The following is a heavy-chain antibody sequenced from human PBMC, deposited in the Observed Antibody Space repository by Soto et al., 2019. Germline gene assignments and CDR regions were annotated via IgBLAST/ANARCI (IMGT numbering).Heavy chain of an antibody. CDR3: ARTPATGNTGDYGGNSWSYGMDV. CDR1: GFSLSTSGMC. V-gene: IGHV2-70*01. Sequence: GSGPTLVNPTQTLTLTCTFSGFSLSTSGMCVSWIRQPPGKALEWLALIDWDDDKYYSTSLKTRLTISKDTSKNQVVLTMTNMDPVDTATYYCARTPATGNTGDYGGNSWSYGMDVWGQGTTVTVSS. J-gene: IGHJ6*02. CDR2: IDWDDDK. D-gene: IGHD4-17*01.